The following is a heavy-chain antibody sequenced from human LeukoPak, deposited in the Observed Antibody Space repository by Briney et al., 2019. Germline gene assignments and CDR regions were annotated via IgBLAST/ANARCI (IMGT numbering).Heavy chain of an antibody. J-gene: IGHJ4*02. CDR1: GGSISSYY. Sequence: SETLSLTCTVSGGSISSYYWSWIRQPPGKGLEWIGYIYYSGSTNYNPSLKSRVTISVDTSKNQFSLKLNSVTAADTAVYYCESDENNISWFYYWGQGTLVTVSS. D-gene: IGHD1-14*01. CDR2: IYYSGST. V-gene: IGHV4-59*08. CDR3: ESDENNISWFYY.